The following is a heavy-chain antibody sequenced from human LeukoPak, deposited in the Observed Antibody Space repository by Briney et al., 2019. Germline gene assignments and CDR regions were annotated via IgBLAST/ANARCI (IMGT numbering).Heavy chain of an antibody. J-gene: IGHJ4*02. CDR1: GFIFSTYI. CDR2: ISYDGNTK. Sequence: PGGPLRLSCAASGFIFSTYIMNWVRQAPGKGLGWVALISYDGNTKYSADSVKGRFTVSRDNSKNTLYLQMDSLRAEDTAIYYCAREHYCDSSGYYRDFDYWGQGTLVTVSS. D-gene: IGHD3-22*01. V-gene: IGHV3-30*19. CDR3: AREHYCDSSGYYRDFDY.